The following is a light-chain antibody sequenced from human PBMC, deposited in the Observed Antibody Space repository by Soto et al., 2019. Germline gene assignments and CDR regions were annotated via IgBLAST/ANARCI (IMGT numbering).Light chain of an antibody. CDR3: QHYGNSPLT. V-gene: IGKV3-20*01. Sequence: EIVLTQSPGTLSLSPGGGATLSCRAGQSVSSSQLAWYQQKPGQAPRLLVYGASSRATGIPERFSGSVSETDFTLSISRLEPEDFAVYYCQHYGNSPLTFGQGTRLEIK. CDR1: QSVSSSQ. J-gene: IGKJ5*01. CDR2: GAS.